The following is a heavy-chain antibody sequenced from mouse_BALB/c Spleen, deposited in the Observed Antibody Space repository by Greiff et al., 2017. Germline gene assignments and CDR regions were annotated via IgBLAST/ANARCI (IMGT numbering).Heavy chain of an antibody. D-gene: IGHD1-1*01. CDR2: IYPGNSDT. CDR3: TRNDYGSSYDY. Sequence: EVQLQQSGTVLARPGASVKMSCKASGYTFTSYWMHWVKQRPGQGLEWIGAIYPGNSDTSYNQKFKGKAKLTAVTSTSTAYMELSSLTNEDSAVYYCTRNDYGSSYDYWGQGTTLTVSS. CDR1: GYTFTSYW. J-gene: IGHJ2*01. V-gene: IGHV1-5*01.